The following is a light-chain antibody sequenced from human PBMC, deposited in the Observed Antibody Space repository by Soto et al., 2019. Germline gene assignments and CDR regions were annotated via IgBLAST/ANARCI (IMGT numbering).Light chain of an antibody. CDR3: VLYMGSGIWV. J-gene: IGLJ3*02. CDR2: STN. Sequence: QTVVTQEPSFSVDPGRTVTLTCGLSSGSVSTSYYPSWYQQTPGQAPRTLIYSTNTRSSGVPDRFSGSILGNKAALTITGAQADDESDYYCVLYMGSGIWVFGGGTKLTVL. CDR1: SGSVSTSYY. V-gene: IGLV8-61*01.